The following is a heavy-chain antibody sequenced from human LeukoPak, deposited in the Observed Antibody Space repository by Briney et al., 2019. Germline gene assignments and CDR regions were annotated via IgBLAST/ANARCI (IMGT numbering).Heavy chain of an antibody. J-gene: IGHJ4*02. CDR3: ARDCRSDGKCYSDFDF. Sequence: GGSLRLSCAASGFTFSSYAMSWVRQAPGKGLEWVSTISDIGGSTSYADSVKGRFTISRDDAKNSLYLQMNSLRDEDTAVYYCARDCRSDGKCYSDFDFWGQGTLVTVSS. D-gene: IGHD2-15*01. CDR2: ISDIGGST. V-gene: IGHV3-23*01. CDR1: GFTFSSYA.